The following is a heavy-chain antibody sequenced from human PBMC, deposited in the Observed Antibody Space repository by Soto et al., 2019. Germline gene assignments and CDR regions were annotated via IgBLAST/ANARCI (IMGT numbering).Heavy chain of an antibody. CDR1: GFTFNIYG. CDR3: AKDQASGQGSFDS. Sequence: GGPLRLSCAASGFTFNIYGMHWVRQAPDKGLEWVALISYDGSNQYYADSVKGRFTISRDNSKNTLFLQMNSLRADDTAVYYCAKDQASGQGSFDSWGQGTLVTVS. CDR2: ISYDGSNQ. J-gene: IGHJ4*02. V-gene: IGHV3-30*18.